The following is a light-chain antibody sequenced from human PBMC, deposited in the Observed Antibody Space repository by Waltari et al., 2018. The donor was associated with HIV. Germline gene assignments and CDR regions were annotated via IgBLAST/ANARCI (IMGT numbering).Light chain of an antibody. J-gene: IGLJ1*01. CDR2: DDS. CDR1: NIGRKG. Sequence: SYVLTQPPSVSVAPGQTASITCGGNNIGRKGVHWYQRKPGQAPVLVVYDDSGRPSRIPERFSGSNSGNTATLTISTVEAGDEADYYCQVCDTSNDHPYVFGTGTKVTVL. V-gene: IGLV3-21*02. CDR3: QVCDTSNDHPYV.